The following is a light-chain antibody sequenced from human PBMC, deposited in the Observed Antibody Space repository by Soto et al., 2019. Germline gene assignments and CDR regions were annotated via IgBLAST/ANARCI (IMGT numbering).Light chain of an antibody. V-gene: IGKV3-11*01. Sequence: EIVLTQSPATLSSFPGDRVTLSCRASQAVNTRLVWYQHKPGQAPRLLIYLASNRAAGVPARFSGSGSGTDFTLTISTVEPEDFAVYYCHQRQSWTRTFGQGTKVDIK. CDR3: HQRQSWTRT. J-gene: IGKJ1*01. CDR1: QAVNTR. CDR2: LAS.